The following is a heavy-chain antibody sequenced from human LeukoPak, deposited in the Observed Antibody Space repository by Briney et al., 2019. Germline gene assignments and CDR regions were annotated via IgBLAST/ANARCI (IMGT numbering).Heavy chain of an antibody. D-gene: IGHD3-10*01. J-gene: IGHJ5*02. CDR1: GFTFSSYA. CDR2: ISGSGGST. V-gene: IGHV3-23*01. Sequence: PGGSLRLSCAASGFTFSSYAMSWVRQAPGKGLEWVSAISGSGGSTYYADSVKGRFTISRDNSKNTLYLQMNSLRAEDTAVYYCAKQMREIGELFPFDPWGQGTLVTVSS. CDR3: AKQMREIGELFPFDP.